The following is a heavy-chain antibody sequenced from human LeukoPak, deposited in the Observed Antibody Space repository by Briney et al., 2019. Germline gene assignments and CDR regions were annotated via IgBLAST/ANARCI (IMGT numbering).Heavy chain of an antibody. Sequence: SGFTFDDXXXXXVRQXPGKXXXXXSXISWNSGSIGYADSVKGRFTISRDNAKNSLYLQMNSLRAEDTALYYCAKDIRGYSGYDSAFDIWGQGTMVTVSS. CDR2: ISWNSGSI. V-gene: IGHV3-9*01. CDR3: AKDIRGYSGYDSAFDI. CDR1: GFTFDDXX. D-gene: IGHD5-12*01. J-gene: IGHJ3*02.